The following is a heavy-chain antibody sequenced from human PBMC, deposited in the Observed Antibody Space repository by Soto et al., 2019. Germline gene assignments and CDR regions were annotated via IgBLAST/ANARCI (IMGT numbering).Heavy chain of an antibody. CDR3: ARGRETAGPFDS. CDR1: GGSISSGGYY. CDR2: IYYSGST. V-gene: IGHV4-31*03. Sequence: SETLSLTCTGSGGSISSGGYYWSWIRQHPGKGLEWIGYIYYSGSTYYNPSLKSRVTISVDTSKNQFSLKLSSVTAADTAVYYCARGRETAGPFDSWGQGTVVT. J-gene: IGHJ4*02. D-gene: IGHD5-18*01.